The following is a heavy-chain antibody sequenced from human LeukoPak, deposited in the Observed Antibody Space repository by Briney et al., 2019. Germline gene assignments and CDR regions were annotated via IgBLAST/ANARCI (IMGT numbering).Heavy chain of an antibody. CDR1: GFTFSDYY. J-gene: IGHJ3*02. CDR2: ISGSGGST. CDR3: ARGSRFGVVGRDAFDI. V-gene: IGHV3-23*01. Sequence: GESLRLSCAASGFTFSDYYMSWIRQAPGKGLEWVSAISGSGGSTYYADSVKGRFTISRDNSKNTLYLQMNSLRAEDTAVYYCARGSRFGVVGRDAFDIWGQGTMVTVSS. D-gene: IGHD3-3*01.